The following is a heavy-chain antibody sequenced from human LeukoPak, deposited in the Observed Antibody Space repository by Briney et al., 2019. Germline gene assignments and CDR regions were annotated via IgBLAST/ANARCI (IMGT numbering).Heavy chain of an antibody. CDR3: ARDFSPITIFGVVIEPYLFDP. V-gene: IGHV3-33*01. D-gene: IGHD3-3*01. CDR2: IWYDGSNK. CDR1: GFTFSSYG. J-gene: IGHJ5*02. Sequence: GGSLRLSCAASGFTFSSYGMHWVRQAPGKGLERVAVIWYDGSNKYYADSVKGRFTISRDNSKNTLYLQMNSLRAEDTAVYYCARDFSPITIFGVVIEPYLFDPWGQGTLVTVSS.